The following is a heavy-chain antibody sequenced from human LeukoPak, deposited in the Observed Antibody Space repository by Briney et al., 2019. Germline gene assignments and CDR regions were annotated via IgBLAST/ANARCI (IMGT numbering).Heavy chain of an antibody. CDR3: ARVVYGGSYFDY. J-gene: IGHJ4*02. CDR2: ISISSNYI. Sequence: GGSLRLSWAASGXTFSSYSVNWVRQAPGKGLEWVSSISISSNYIYYADSVKGRFTISRDNAKNSLCLQMNSLRAEDTAVYYCARVVYGGSYFDYWGQGTLVTVSS. V-gene: IGHV3-21*01. D-gene: IGHD1-26*01. CDR1: GXTFSSYS.